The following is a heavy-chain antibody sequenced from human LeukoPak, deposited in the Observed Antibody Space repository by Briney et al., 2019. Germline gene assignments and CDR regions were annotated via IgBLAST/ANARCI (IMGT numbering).Heavy chain of an antibody. J-gene: IGHJ3*02. D-gene: IGHD3-10*01. CDR1: GGSISSYY. CDR2: IYYSGST. CDR3: ARDLQGYYGSGSYAFDI. V-gene: IGHV4-59*01. Sequence: PSETLSLTCTVSGGSISSYYWSWIRQPPGKGLEWVGYIYYSGSTNYNPSLKSRVTISVDTSKNQFSLKLSSVTAADTAVYYCARDLQGYYGSGSYAFDIWGQGTMVTVSS.